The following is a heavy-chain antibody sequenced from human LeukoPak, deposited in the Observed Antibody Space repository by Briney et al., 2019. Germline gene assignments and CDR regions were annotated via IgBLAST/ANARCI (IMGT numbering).Heavy chain of an antibody. V-gene: IGHV4-59*08. J-gene: IGHJ6*02. Sequence: SETLSLTCTVSGGSISSYYWSWIRQPAGKGLEWIGYIYYSGSTNYNPSLKSRVTISVDTSKNQFSLKLSSVTAADTAVYYCARHASYYYYYGMDVWGQGTTVTVSS. CDR1: GGSISSYY. CDR2: IYYSGST. CDR3: ARHASYYYYYGMDV. D-gene: IGHD1-26*01.